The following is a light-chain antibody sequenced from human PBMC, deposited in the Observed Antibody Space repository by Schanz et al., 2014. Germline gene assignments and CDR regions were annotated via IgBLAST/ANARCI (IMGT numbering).Light chain of an antibody. CDR3: SSYATSSNSPYI. CDR1: SSDVGSYNL. Sequence: QSALTQPASVSGSPGQSITISCTGTSSDVGSYNLVSWYQLHPGKAPKLMIYEVNKRPPGVPDRFSGSKSGNTASLTVSGLQAEDEGDYYCSSYATSSNSPYIFGTGTKLTVL. CDR2: EVN. J-gene: IGLJ1*01. V-gene: IGLV2-14*02.